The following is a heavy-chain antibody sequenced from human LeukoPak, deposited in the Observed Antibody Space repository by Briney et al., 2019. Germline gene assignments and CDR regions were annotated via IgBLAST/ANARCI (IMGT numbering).Heavy chain of an antibody. Sequence: GGSLRLSCAASGFTFSNAWMSWVRQAPGKGLEWVGRIKSKTDGGTTDYAAPMKGRFTISRDDSKNTLYLQMNSLKTEDTAVYYCTTDQEMATIGDYWGQGTLVTVSS. CDR3: TTDQEMATIGDY. J-gene: IGHJ4*02. V-gene: IGHV3-15*01. D-gene: IGHD5-24*01. CDR1: GFTFSNAW. CDR2: IKSKTDGGTT.